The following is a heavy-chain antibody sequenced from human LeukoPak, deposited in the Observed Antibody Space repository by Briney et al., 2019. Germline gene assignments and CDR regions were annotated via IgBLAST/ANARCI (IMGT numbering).Heavy chain of an antibody. D-gene: IGHD3-16*01. J-gene: IGHJ4*02. CDR1: GFTFSSYA. CDR3: ARDYVSHNGVYDCFEF. CDR2: ISYDGSNK. Sequence: PGRSLRLSCAASGFTFSSYAMHWVRQAPGKGLEWVAVISYDGSNKYYADSVKGRFTISRDNSKNTLYLQMDSLRAEDTAVYYCARDYVSHNGVYDCFEFWGQGTQVTVSS. V-gene: IGHV3-30*04.